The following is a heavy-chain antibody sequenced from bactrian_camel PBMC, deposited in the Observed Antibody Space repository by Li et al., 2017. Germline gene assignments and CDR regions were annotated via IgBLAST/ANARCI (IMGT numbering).Heavy chain of an antibody. D-gene: IGHD5*01. CDR2: INSDGTNT. CDR1: GFTFSSYF. Sequence: HVQLVESGGGLVHPGGSLRLSCAASGFTFSSYFMSWVRQAPGKGLEWVCSINSDGTNTYCADSVKGRFIVSRDNAKNTVYLQMNSLKAEDTALYYCATTGFDYWSQGTQVTVS. V-gene: IGHV3-2*01. J-gene: IGHJ4*01. CDR3: ATTGFDY.